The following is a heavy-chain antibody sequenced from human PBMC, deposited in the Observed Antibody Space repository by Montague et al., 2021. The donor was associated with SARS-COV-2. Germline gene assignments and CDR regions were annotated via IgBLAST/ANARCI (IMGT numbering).Heavy chain of an antibody. CDR3: ARGTLSKFGAGCHCYGFDV. J-gene: IGHJ6*02. CDR1: GTSITSYY. D-gene: IGHD3-10*01. V-gene: IGHV4-59*01. CDR2: ISYSGST. Sequence: SETLSLTCSVSGTSITSYYWNWIRQPPGKGLEWIGYISYSGSTNYSPSLKSRVTISVDTSKNQMSLKLTSVTAADTAVYYCARGTLSKFGAGCHCYGFDVWGQGTMVTVSS.